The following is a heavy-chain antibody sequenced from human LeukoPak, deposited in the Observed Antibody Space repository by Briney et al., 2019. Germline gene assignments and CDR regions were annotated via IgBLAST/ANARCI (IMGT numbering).Heavy chain of an antibody. D-gene: IGHD2-15*01. Sequence: GASVKVSCKASGYTFTGYYMHWVRQAPGQGLEWMGRINPNSGGTNYAQKFQGRVTMTRDTSIGTAYMELSRLRSDDTAVYYCARDACSGGSCPIDYWGQGTLVTVSS. J-gene: IGHJ4*02. CDR3: ARDACSGGSCPIDY. CDR1: GYTFTGYY. V-gene: IGHV1-2*06. CDR2: INPNSGGT.